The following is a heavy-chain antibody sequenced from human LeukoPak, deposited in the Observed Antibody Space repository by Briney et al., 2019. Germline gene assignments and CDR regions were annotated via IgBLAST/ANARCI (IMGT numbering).Heavy chain of an antibody. V-gene: IGHV4-59*01. D-gene: IGHD6-19*01. J-gene: IGHJ6*02. CDR1: GGSISSYY. CDR2: IYYSGST. Sequence: SETLSLTCTVSGGSISSYYWSWIRQPPGKGLEWIGYIYYSGSTNYNPSLRSRVTISVDTSKNQFSLKLSSVTAADTAVYYCARSKGDSGWYSYYYYYGMDVWGQGTTVTVSS. CDR3: ARSKGDSGWYSYYYYYGMDV.